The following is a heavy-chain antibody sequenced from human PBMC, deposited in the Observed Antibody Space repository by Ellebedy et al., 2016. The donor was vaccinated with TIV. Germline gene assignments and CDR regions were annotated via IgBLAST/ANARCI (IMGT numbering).Heavy chain of an antibody. V-gene: IGHV1-46*01. J-gene: IGHJ4*02. CDR2: INPSGGST. D-gene: IGHD2-21*02. CDR1: GYTFTSYY. Sequence: ASVKVSCKASGYTFTSYYMHWVRQAPGQGLEWMGIINPSGGSTSYAQKFQGRLTVTRDTSTSTVYMELSSLRSEDTAVYYCARGPTTCGGDCRSLGYWGQGTLVTVSS. CDR3: ARGPTTCGGDCRSLGY.